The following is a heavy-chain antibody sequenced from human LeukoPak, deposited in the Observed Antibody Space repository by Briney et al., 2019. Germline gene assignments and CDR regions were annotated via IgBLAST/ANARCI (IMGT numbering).Heavy chain of an antibody. D-gene: IGHD4-23*01. J-gene: IGHJ6*02. CDR3: AKDTARVYGGNSYYYYGMDV. CDR2: ISWNSGSI. V-gene: IGHV3-9*01. CDR1: GFTFDDYA. Sequence: PGGSLRLSCAASGFTFDDYAMHWVRQAPGKGLEWVSGISWNSGSIGYADSVKGRFTISRDNAKNSLYLQMNSLRAEDTALYYCAKDTARVYGGNSYYYYGMDVWGQGTTVTVSS.